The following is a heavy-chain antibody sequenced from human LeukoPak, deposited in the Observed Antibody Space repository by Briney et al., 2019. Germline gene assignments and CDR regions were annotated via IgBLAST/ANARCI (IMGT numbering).Heavy chain of an antibody. V-gene: IGHV3-30*18. CDR1: GFTFSSYG. Sequence: QLGGSLRLSCAASGFTFSSYGMHWVRQAPGKGLEWVAVISYVGSNKYYADSVKGRFTISRDNSKNTLYLQMNSLRAEDTAVYYCAKGLLVVVPAATSIWGQGTMVTVSS. CDR2: ISYVGSNK. J-gene: IGHJ3*02. D-gene: IGHD2-2*01. CDR3: AKGLLVVVPAATSI.